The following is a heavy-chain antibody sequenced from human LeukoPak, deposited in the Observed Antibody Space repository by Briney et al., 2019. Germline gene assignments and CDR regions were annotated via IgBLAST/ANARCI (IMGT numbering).Heavy chain of an antibody. CDR2: IHPKSGDT. V-gene: IGHV1-2*02. CDR3: SRGSGISFGGIDY. Sequence: ASVKVSCKASGYTFTGYYLHWVRQAPGQGLEWMGWIHPKSGDTHYAQKFLGRVTLTRDTSTTIVYMELRWLTSADTAVYYCSRGSGISFGGIDYWGQGTLVTVSS. CDR1: GYTFTGYY. J-gene: IGHJ4*02. D-gene: IGHD3-16*01.